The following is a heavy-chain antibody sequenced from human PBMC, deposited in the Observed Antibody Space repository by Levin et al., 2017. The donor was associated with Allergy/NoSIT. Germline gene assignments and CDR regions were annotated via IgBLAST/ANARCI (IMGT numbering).Heavy chain of an antibody. V-gene: IGHV3-53*01. Sequence: GGSLRLSCAASGFTVSSNYMSWVRQAPGKGLEWVSVIYSGGSTYYADSVKGRFTISRDNSKNTLYLQMNSLRAEDTAVYYCARATFGTRGRFDPWGQGTLVTVSS. CDR3: ARATFGTRGRFDP. J-gene: IGHJ5*02. D-gene: IGHD2/OR15-2a*01. CDR1: GFTVSSNY. CDR2: IYSGGST.